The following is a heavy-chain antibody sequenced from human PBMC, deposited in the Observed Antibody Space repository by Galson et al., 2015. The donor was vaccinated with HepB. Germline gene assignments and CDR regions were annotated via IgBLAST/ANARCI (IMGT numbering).Heavy chain of an antibody. V-gene: IGHV3-30*04. Sequence: SLRLSCAASGFTFSSYAMHWVRQAPGKGLEWVAVISYDGSNKYYADSVKCRFTIYRDNSKHTLYLQMNSLRAEDTDVYYCARDRDSGSYCDYWGQGTLVTFSA. D-gene: IGHD1-26*01. CDR2: ISYDGSNK. CDR3: ARDRDSGSYCDY. J-gene: IGHJ4*02. CDR1: GFTFSSYA.